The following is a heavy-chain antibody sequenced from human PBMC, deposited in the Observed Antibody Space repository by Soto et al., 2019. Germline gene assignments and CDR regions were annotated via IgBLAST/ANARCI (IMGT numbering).Heavy chain of an antibody. J-gene: IGHJ6*02. D-gene: IGHD6-13*01. CDR1: GGYFNGYS. CDR2: IFSSGTT. V-gene: IGHV4-59*01. Sequence: SETLSLTCTVSGGYFNGYSWNWIRQPPGKGLESIGYIFSSGTTKYNPSLKSRLTISIDMPKRQFSLKLTSVTADDTAVYYFARGRPARSFYVVDMLVQGTTVTVSS. CDR3: ARGRPARSFYVVDM.